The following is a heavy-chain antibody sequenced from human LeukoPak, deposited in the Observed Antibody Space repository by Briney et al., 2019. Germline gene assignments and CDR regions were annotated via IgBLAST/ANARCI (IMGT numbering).Heavy chain of an antibody. J-gene: IGHJ4*02. CDR1: GGSISSSNW. CDR2: IYHSGST. CDR3: AREKDGYILVD. D-gene: IGHD5-24*01. V-gene: IGHV4-4*02. Sequence: SGTLSLTCAVSGGSISSSNWWSWVRQPPGKGLEWIGEIYHSGSTNYNPSLKSRVTISVDTSKNQFSLKLSSVTAADTAVYYCAREKDGYILVDWGQGTLVTVSS.